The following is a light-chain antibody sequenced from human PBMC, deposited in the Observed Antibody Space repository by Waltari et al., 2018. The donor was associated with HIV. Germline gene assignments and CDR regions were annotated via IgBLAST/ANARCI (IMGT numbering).Light chain of an antibody. CDR2: DNA. V-gene: IGLV1-51*01. CDR1: SSNIGDNY. CDR3: GTWDSSLNGYYV. J-gene: IGLJ1*01. Sequence: QSVLTQPPSVSAAPGQKVTISCSGSSSNIGDNYVSWYQQPPGSAPKLLLYDNAKRPSGIPDRFSSAKSGTSASLGITGLPTGDEAHYYCGTWDSSLNGYYVFGTGTKVTVL.